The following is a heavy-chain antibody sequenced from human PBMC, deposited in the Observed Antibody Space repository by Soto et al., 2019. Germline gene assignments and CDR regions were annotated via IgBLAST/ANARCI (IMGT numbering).Heavy chain of an antibody. V-gene: IGHV1-18*01. J-gene: IGHJ5*02. Sequence: QVQLVQSGAEVKKPGASVKVSCKASGYTFTSYGISWVRQAPGQGLEWMRWISAYNGNTNYAQKLQGRVTMTTDTSTSTAYMARRSLRSDDTAVYYCARDQGGYSSGWHSRFDPWGQGTLVTVSS. CDR3: ARDQGGYSSGWHSRFDP. CDR2: ISAYNGNT. D-gene: IGHD6-19*01. CDR1: GYTFTSYG.